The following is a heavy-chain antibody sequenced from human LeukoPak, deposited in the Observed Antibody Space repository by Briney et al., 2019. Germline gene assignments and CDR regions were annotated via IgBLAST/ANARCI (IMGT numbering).Heavy chain of an antibody. J-gene: IGHJ4*02. Sequence: ASVKVSCKASGYTFTSYDTNWVRQATGQGLEWMGWMNPNSGNTGYAQKFQGRVTMTRNTSISTAYMELSSLRSEDTAVYYCARDGDYGPFTDYWGQGTLVTVSS. CDR3: ARDGDYGPFTDY. D-gene: IGHD4-17*01. CDR2: MNPNSGNT. V-gene: IGHV1-8*01. CDR1: GYTFTSYD.